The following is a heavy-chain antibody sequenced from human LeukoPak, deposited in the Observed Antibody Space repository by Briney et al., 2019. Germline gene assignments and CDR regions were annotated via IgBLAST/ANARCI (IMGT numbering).Heavy chain of an antibody. V-gene: IGHV3-23*01. J-gene: IGHJ4*02. CDR1: GFTFRNHA. CDR3: AKDLPGDSSGYYYRD. Sequence: PRGALRLSRAASGFTFRNHAMSWVRPAPAKGLEWVSVICGSRGSTFYVDSLKGRFTLSRDNSKDTEYLQMSSRRAEDTAVYYCAKDLPGDSSGYYYRDWGQGTLVTVSS. CDR2: ICGSRGST. D-gene: IGHD3-22*01.